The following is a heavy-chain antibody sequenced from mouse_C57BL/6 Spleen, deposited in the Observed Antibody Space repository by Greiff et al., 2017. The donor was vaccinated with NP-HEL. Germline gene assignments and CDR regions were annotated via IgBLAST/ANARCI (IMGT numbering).Heavy chain of an antibody. CDR1: GYTFTSYW. J-gene: IGHJ3*01. D-gene: IGHD1-1*01. CDR3: ARSHYDGGSCSD. V-gene: IGHV1-53*01. CDR2: INPSNGGT. Sequence: VQLQQPGTELVKPGASVTLSCKASGYTFTSYWMHWVKQRPGQGLEWIGNINPSNGGTNYNEKFKSKATLTVDKSSSTASMQLSRPTSEGAAVYYCARSHYDGGSCSDWGQGSLVTVSP.